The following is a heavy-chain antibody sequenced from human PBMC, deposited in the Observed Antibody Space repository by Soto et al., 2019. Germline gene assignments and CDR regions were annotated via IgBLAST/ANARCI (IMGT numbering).Heavy chain of an antibody. CDR2: IYSGGST. Sequence: EVQLVESGGGLVQPGGSLRLSCAASGFTVSSNYMSWVRQAPGKGLVWVSVIYSGGSTYYADSVKGRFTISRDNSKNTLYLQMNSLRAEDTAVYYCASWPGELYFQHWGQGTLVTVSS. CDR3: ASWPGELYFQH. V-gene: IGHV3-66*01. CDR1: GFTVSSNY. D-gene: IGHD3-16*01. J-gene: IGHJ1*01.